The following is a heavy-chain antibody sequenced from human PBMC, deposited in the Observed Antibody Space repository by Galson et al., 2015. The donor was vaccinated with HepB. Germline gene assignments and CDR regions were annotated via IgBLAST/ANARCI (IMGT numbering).Heavy chain of an antibody. CDR2: IYPGDSDT. J-gene: IGHJ3*02. CDR1: GYSFTSYW. D-gene: IGHD3-3*01. CDR3: ARASTTIFGVVISDAFDI. Sequence: QSGAEVKKPGESLKISCKGSGYSFTSYWIGWVRQMPGKGLEWMGIIYPGDSDTRYSPSFQGQVTISADKSISTAYLQWSSLKASDTAMYYCARASTTIFGVVISDAFDIWGQGTMVTVSS. V-gene: IGHV5-51*01.